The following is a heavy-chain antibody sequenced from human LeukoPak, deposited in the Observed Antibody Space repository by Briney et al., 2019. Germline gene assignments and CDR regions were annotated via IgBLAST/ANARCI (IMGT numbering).Heavy chain of an antibody. V-gene: IGHV4-59*01. D-gene: IGHD6-6*01. CDR2: IYYSGST. CDR3: ARSYSSSAGSYGMDV. J-gene: IGHJ6*02. Sequence: PSETLSLTCTVSGGSISSYYWSWIRQPPGKGLEWIGYIYYSGSTNYNPSLKSRVTISVDTSKNQFSLKLSSVTAADTALYYRARSYSSSAGSYGMDVWGQGTTVTVSS. CDR1: GGSISSYY.